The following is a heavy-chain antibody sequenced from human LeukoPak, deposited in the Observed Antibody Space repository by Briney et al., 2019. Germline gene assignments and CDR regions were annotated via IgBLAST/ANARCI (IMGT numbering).Heavy chain of an antibody. CDR2: INPNSGGA. V-gene: IGHV1-2*02. CDR1: GYTFTGYY. CDR3: ARGERDGYKIFDY. D-gene: IGHD5-24*01. Sequence: ASVKVSCKASGYTFTGYYMHWVRQAPGQGLERMGWINPNSGGANYAQKFQGRVTMTRDTSISTAYMELSRLRSDDTAVYYCARGERDGYKIFDYWGQGTLVTVSS. J-gene: IGHJ4*02.